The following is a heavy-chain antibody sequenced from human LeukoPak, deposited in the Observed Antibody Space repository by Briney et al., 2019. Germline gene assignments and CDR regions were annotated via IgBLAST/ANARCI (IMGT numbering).Heavy chain of an antibody. CDR1: GGSISGYY. Sequence: SETLSLTGTVSGGSISGYYWSWIRQPPGKGLEWIGYIYSTGSTNYNPSLKSRVTISVDTSKNQFSPKLRSVTAADTAVYYCARVQLAYSYCLFDNWGQGSLVTVSS. D-gene: IGHD4-11*01. CDR2: IYSTGST. CDR3: ARVQLAYSYCLFDN. V-gene: IGHV4-59*12. J-gene: IGHJ4*02.